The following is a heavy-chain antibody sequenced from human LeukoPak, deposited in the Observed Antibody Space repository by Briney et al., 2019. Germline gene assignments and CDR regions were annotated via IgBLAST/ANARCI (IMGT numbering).Heavy chain of an antibody. CDR3: AYCGGDCYSYWFDP. J-gene: IGHJ5*02. D-gene: IGHD2-21*02. Sequence: SETLSLTCAVYGGSFSGYYWSWIRQPPGKGPEWIGEINHSGSTNYNPSLKSRVTISVDTSKNQFSLKLSSVTAADTAVYYCAYCGGDCYSYWFDPWGQGTLVTVSS. V-gene: IGHV4-34*01. CDR2: INHSGST. CDR1: GGSFSGYY.